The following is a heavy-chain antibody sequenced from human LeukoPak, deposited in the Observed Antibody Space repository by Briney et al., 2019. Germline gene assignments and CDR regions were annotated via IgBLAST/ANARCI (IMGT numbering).Heavy chain of an antibody. Sequence: ASVKVSCKASGGTFGSYAISWVRQAPGQGLEWMGWISAYNGNTNYAQKLQGRVTMTTDTSTSTAYMELRSLRSDDTAVYYCARDDDYYDSSGYLRFDYWGQGTLVTVSS. J-gene: IGHJ4*02. CDR2: ISAYNGNT. CDR3: ARDDDYYDSSGYLRFDY. CDR1: GGTFGSYA. V-gene: IGHV1-18*01. D-gene: IGHD3-22*01.